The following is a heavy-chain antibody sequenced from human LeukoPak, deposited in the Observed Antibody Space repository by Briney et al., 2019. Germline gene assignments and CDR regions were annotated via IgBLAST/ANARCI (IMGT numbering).Heavy chain of an antibody. V-gene: IGHV4-34*01. Sequence: KPSETLSLTCAVYGGSFSGYYWSWIRQPPGKGLEWIGEINHSGSTNYNPSLKSRVTISVDTSKNQFSLKLSSVTAADTAVYYCAREVVAAAGTVDYWGQGTLVTVSS. D-gene: IGHD2-15*01. CDR2: INHSGST. J-gene: IGHJ4*02. CDR3: AREVVAAAGTVDY. CDR1: GGSFSGYY.